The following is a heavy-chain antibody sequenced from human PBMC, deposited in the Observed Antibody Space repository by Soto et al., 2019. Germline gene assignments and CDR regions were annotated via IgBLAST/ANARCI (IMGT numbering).Heavy chain of an antibody. J-gene: IGHJ6*02. CDR2: IESRTDGGTA. CDR1: GFTFSNAW. D-gene: IGHD3-3*01. CDR3: TSRLSIFYGMDV. V-gene: IGHV3-15*04. Sequence: DVQLVESGGGLVKPGGSLRLSCAASGFTFSNAWMSWVRQAPGKGLERVGHIESRTDGGTADLAAPVKGRFTISRDDSASTLYLQMNSLKTEDTAVYYCTSRLSIFYGMDVWGPGTTVNVSS.